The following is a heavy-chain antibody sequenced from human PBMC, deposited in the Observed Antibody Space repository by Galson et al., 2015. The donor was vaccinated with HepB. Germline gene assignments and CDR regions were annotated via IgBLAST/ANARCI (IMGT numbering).Heavy chain of an antibody. CDR2: ISYDGSNK. CDR1: GFTFSSYA. CDR3: ARFSHSYPADEGSGFDY. Sequence: SLRLSCAASGFTFSSYAMHWVRQAPGKGLEWVAVISYDGSNKYYADSVKGRFTISRDNSKNTLYLQMNSLRAEDTAVYYCARFSHSYPADEGSGFDYWGQGTLVTVSS. V-gene: IGHV3-30*04. J-gene: IGHJ4*02. D-gene: IGHD3-10*01.